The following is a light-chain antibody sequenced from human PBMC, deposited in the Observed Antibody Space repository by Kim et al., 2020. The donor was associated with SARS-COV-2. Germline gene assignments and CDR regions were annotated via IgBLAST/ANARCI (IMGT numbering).Light chain of an antibody. CDR1: PTDH. J-gene: IGLJ2*01. CDR3: SSYTRTHTLL. Sequence: LTQPASVSGSPGQSITISCTGTPTDHVSWYQQYPGKAPKLMIYDVYKWPSGVSHRFSGSKSDNTASLTISGLQADDEAAYYCSSYTRTHTLLFGGGT. V-gene: IGLV2-14*02. CDR2: DVY.